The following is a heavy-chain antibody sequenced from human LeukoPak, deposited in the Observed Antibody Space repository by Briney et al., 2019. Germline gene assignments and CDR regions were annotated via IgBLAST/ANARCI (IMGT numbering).Heavy chain of an antibody. CDR2: ISSSSSYI. D-gene: IGHD3-9*01. J-gene: IGHJ3*02. V-gene: IGHV3-21*01. CDR1: GFTFSSYS. CDR3: ARGPNYNILTGWRKTQNAFDI. Sequence: GGSLRLSCGVSGFTFSSYSMCWVRQAPGKGLEWVSFISSSSSYIYYADSVKGRFTISRDNAKNSLYLQMNSLRAEDTAGYYCARGPNYNILTGWRKTQNAFDIWGQGTMVTVSS.